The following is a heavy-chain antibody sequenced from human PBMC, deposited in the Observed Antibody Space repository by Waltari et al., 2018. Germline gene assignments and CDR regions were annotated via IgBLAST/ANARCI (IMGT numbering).Heavy chain of an antibody. CDR2: ISNSGDTV. CDR1: GFIFSDFY. D-gene: IGHD6-19*01. V-gene: IGHV3-11*04. J-gene: IGHJ5*02. CDR3: ARGSVANP. Sequence: QAQLVESGGGLVRPGGSLRLSCTASGFIFSDFYMSWIRQPPGKGREWIAYISNSGDTVYYADSGKGRFAVSRDNADNSMFLQMNSLRGNDTAVYYCARGSVANPWGQGALVIVSS.